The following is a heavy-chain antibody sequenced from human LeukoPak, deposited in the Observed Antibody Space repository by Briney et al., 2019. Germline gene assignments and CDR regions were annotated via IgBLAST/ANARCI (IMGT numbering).Heavy chain of an antibody. CDR3: AGGAGWLIDY. D-gene: IGHD3-16*01. CDR1: GFSFGRHW. J-gene: IGHJ4*02. CDR2: IRQDGGEK. Sequence: GGSLRLSCAASGFSFGRHWMNWVRQAPGKGLEWVANIRQDGGEKNYVDSVKGRFTISRDNAKNSLFLQMDSLRAEDTAVYYCAGGAGWLIDYWGQGTLVTVSS. V-gene: IGHV3-7*03.